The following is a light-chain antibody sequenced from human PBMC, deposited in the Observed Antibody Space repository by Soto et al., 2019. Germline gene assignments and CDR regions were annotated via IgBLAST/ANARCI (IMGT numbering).Light chain of an antibody. V-gene: IGKV1-39*01. CDR1: QSIRGW. CDR3: QQSYSTLRLT. CDR2: DAS. Sequence: DIQMTQSPSTLSASVGDRVTITCRASQSIRGWLAWYQQKPGKAPNLLIYDASRLKSGVPSRFSGSGSGTDFTLTISSLQPEDFATYYCQQSYSTLRLTFGGGTKVEIK. J-gene: IGKJ4*01.